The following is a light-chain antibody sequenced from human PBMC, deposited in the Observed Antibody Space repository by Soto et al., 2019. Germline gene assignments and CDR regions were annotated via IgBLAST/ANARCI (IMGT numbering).Light chain of an antibody. V-gene: IGKV3-15*01. Sequence: EIVMTQSPATLSVSPGERATLSCSASHIRIIHLAWYQQKPGQAPRLVIYGTSTRATGIPARFSGSGSGTEFTLTISSLQSEDFAVYYCQQYNKWPLTFGQGTKVDI. CDR1: HIRIIH. CDR2: GTS. J-gene: IGKJ1*01. CDR3: QQYNKWPLT.